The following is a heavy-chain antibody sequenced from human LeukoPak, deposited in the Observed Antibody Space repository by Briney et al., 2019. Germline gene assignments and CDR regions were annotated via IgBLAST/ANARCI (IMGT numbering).Heavy chain of an antibody. J-gene: IGHJ6*03. CDR1: GGSISSSNYY. V-gene: IGHV4-39*07. Sequence: SETLSLICTVSGGSISSSNYYWGWIRQPPGKGLEWIGNIYYSGSTYYNPSLKSRVTISVDTSKNQFSLKLSSVTAADTAVYYCARAFYPGYYSYMAVWGKGTTVTVSS. CDR3: ARAFYPGYYSYMAV. CDR2: IYYSGST. D-gene: IGHD3-3*02.